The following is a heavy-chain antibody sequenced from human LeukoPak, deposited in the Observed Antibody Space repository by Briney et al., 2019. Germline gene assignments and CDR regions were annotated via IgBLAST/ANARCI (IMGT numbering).Heavy chain of an antibody. CDR1: GYTFTSYD. D-gene: IGHD3-9*01. CDR3: VRAAQEGRDSLTGVQTGNWFDP. CDR2: MNPSSGNT. Sequence: ASVTVSCKTSGYTFTSYDINWVRQAPGQGPEWMGWMNPSSGNTGYAQNFQGRLDLTRNIALTTAYMELSSLTSEDTATYYCVRAAQEGRDSLTGVQTGNWFDPWGQGTLVTVSS. J-gene: IGHJ5*02. V-gene: IGHV1-8*01.